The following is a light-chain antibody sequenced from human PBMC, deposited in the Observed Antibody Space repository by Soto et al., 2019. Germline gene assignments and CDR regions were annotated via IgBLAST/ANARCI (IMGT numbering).Light chain of an antibody. Sequence: HPRSRCRSPGQSVTNSCTGTIKDLGRYNRVSWYQQPPGTAPKLLIYEVRNRPSGVPDRFSGSKSANTASLTISGLQAEDGADYYCSLYTSSSTFVFGTGTKVTVL. V-gene: IGLV2-18*01. J-gene: IGLJ1*01. CDR3: SLYTSSSTFV. CDR2: EVR. CDR1: IKDLGRYNR.